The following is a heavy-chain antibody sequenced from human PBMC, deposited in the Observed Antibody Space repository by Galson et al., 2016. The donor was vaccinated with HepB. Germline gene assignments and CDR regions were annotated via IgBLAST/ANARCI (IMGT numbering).Heavy chain of an antibody. CDR2: IHDSGNT. CDR1: GGSVTSYY. D-gene: IGHD2-2*02. J-gene: IGHJ6*02. CDR3: ARDEGFYNGMDV. Sequence: SETLSLTCTVSGGSVTSYYWSWIRQPPGKGLDWIGYIHDSGNTNYNPSIKSRVTISRDTSKNQFFLELTSVTAADTAVYYCARDEGFYNGMDVWGQGTTVTVAS. V-gene: IGHV4-59*02.